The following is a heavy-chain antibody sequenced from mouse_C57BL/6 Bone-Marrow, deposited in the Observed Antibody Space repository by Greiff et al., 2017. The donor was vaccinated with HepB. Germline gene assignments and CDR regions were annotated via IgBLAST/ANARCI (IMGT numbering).Heavy chain of an antibody. D-gene: IGHD1-1*01. Sequence: QVQLQQPGAELVKPGASVKLSCKASGYTFTSYWMHWVKQRPGQGLEWIGMIHPNSGSTNYNEKFKSKATLTVDKSSSTAYMQLSSLTSEDSAVYYCAKVYSTEENFDCWGQGTTLTVSS. CDR2: IHPNSGST. V-gene: IGHV1-64*01. J-gene: IGHJ2*01. CDR3: AKVYSTEENFDC. CDR1: GYTFTSYW.